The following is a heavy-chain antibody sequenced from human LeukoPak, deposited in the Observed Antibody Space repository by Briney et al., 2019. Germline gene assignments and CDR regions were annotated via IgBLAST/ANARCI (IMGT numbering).Heavy chain of an antibody. CDR3: ATENFGLGSPFDP. J-gene: IGHJ5*02. D-gene: IGHD3-16*01. CDR1: GYTLNEVS. CDR2: FDPEDGER. Sequence: ASVKVSCKVAGYTLNEVSMHWVRQAPGEGLEWMGGFDPEDGERIYAQKFQGRVTMTEDASTDTAYMELSSLTSEDTAMYYCATENFGLGSPFDPWGQGTLVTVSS. V-gene: IGHV1-24*01.